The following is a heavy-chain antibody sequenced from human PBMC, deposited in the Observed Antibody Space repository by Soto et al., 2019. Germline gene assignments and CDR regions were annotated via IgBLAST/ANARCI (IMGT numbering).Heavy chain of an antibody. Sequence: ASVKVSCKASGYTFTSYGISWVRQAPGQGLEWMGWISAYNGNTNYAQKLQGRVTMTTDTSTSAAYMELRSLRSDDTAVYYCARRVEYNWSYRGLDYWGQGTLVTVSS. V-gene: IGHV1-18*04. CDR1: GYTFTSYG. CDR2: ISAYNGNT. J-gene: IGHJ4*02. D-gene: IGHD1-7*01. CDR3: ARRVEYNWSYRGLDY.